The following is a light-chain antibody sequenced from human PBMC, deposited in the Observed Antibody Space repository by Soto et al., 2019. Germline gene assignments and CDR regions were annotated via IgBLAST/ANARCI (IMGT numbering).Light chain of an antibody. V-gene: IGKV1-39*01. J-gene: IGKJ4*01. CDR2: SAS. CDR3: QQTYSSSRT. Sequence: EMNKYPYSLSAYVGDPVTITCRARQSINKYVNWYQQKPGKAPELLIYSASTLQTGVPSRFSGSRSGTDCTLTITHLLPDDTAAYQCQQTYSSSRTIGGGIKVE. CDR1: QSINKY.